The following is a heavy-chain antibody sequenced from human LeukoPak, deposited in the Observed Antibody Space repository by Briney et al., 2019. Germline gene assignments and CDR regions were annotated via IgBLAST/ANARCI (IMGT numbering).Heavy chain of an antibody. D-gene: IGHD5-18*01. Sequence: PSETLSLTCTVSGGSISSSSYYWGWLRQPPGKGLEWIGSLYYSGSTYYNPSLKSRVTISVDTSKNQFSLKLSSVTAADTAVYYCARPRGYSYGSPLGYWGQGTLVTVSS. CDR3: ARPRGYSYGSPLGY. CDR1: GGSISSSSYY. J-gene: IGHJ4*02. CDR2: LYYSGST. V-gene: IGHV4-39*07.